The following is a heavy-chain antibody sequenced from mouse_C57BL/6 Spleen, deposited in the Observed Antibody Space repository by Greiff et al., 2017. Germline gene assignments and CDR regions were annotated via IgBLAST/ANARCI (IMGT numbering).Heavy chain of an antibody. CDR1: GFTFSSYA. D-gene: IGHD4-1*01. V-gene: IGHV5-4*03. J-gene: IGHJ4*01. Sequence: EVMLVESGGGLVKPGGSLKLSCAASGFTFSSYAMSWVRQTPEKRLEWVATISDGGSYTYYPDNVKGRFTISRDNAKNNLYLQMSHLKSEDTAMYYCARGGLGPYYYAMDYWGQGTSVTVSS. CDR2: ISDGGSYT. CDR3: ARGGLGPYYYAMDY.